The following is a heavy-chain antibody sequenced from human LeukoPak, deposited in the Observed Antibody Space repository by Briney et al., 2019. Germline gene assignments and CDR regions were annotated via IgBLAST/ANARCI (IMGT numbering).Heavy chain of an antibody. CDR3: ARDRYYYDSSGYYYFDY. J-gene: IGHJ4*02. Sequence: GGSLRLSCAASGFTFSSYSMNWVRQAPGKGLEWVSSISSSSSYIYYADSVKGRFTISRDNAKNSLYLQMNSLRAEDTAVYYCARDRYYYDSSGYYYFDYWGQGTLVTVSS. V-gene: IGHV3-21*01. CDR1: GFTFSSYS. D-gene: IGHD3-22*01. CDR2: ISSSSSYI.